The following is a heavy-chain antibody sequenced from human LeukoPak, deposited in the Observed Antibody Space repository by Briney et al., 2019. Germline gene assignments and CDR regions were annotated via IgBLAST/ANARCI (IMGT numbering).Heavy chain of an antibody. CDR3: AKGQGSSSLFAYYYYYGMDV. CDR2: ISYDGSNK. D-gene: IGHD6-6*01. J-gene: IGHJ6*02. Sequence: GGSLRLSCAASGFTFSSYGMHWVRQAPGKGLEWVAVISYDGSNKYYADSVKRRFTISSDNSKNTLYLQMNSLRAEDTAVYYCAKGQGSSSLFAYYYYYGMDVWGQGTTVTVSS. CDR1: GFTFSSYG. V-gene: IGHV3-30*18.